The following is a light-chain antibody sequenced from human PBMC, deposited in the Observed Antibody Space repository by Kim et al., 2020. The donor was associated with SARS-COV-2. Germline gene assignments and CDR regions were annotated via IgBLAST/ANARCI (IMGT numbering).Light chain of an antibody. J-gene: IGLJ3*02. V-gene: IGLV3-9*01. Sequence: SVALGQTARITCGGKNIGTKNVHWFQQKPGQAPVLVICGDSNRPSGIPERFSGSNSGNTATLTISRAQPGDEADYYCQVWDSSTGVFGGGTQLTVL. CDR2: GDS. CDR1: NIGTKN. CDR3: QVWDSSTGV.